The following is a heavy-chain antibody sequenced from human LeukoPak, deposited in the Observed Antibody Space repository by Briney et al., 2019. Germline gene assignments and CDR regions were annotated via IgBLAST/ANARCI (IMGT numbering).Heavy chain of an antibody. J-gene: IGHJ5*02. CDR3: ARGGKAIFGVVQEWFDP. CDR1: GYTSTGYY. CDR2: INPNSGGT. Sequence: ASVKVSCKACGYTSTGYYMHWVRQAPGQGLEWMGWINPNSGGTNYAQKFQGRVTMTRDTSISTAYMELSRLRSDDTAVYYCARGGKAIFGVVQEWFDPWGQGTLVTVSS. V-gene: IGHV1-2*02. D-gene: IGHD3-3*01.